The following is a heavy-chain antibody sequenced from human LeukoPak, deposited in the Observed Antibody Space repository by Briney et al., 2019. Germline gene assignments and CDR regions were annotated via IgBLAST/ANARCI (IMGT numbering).Heavy chain of an antibody. Sequence: SETLSLTRTVSGYSISSGYYWGWIRQPPGKGLEWIGSIYYSGNTYYNASLKSRVSISVDTSKNHFSLRLTSVTAADTAVYYCARQTGSGLFILPGGQGTLVTVSS. V-gene: IGHV4-38-2*02. CDR2: IYYSGNT. J-gene: IGHJ4*02. D-gene: IGHD3/OR15-3a*01. CDR1: GYSISSGYY. CDR3: ARQTGSGLFILP.